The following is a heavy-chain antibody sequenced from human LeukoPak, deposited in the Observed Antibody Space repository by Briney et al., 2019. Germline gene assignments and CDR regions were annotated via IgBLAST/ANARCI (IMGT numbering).Heavy chain of an antibody. CDR3: ARGLGGIVVVPAAIGWFDP. V-gene: IGHV4-34*01. Sequence: SETLSLTCAVYGGSFSGYYWSWIRQSPGEGLECIGEINHSGSTNYNPSLKSRVTISVATSKNQLSPKLSSVTAADTAVYYCARGLGGIVVVPAAIGWFDPWGQGTLVTVSS. J-gene: IGHJ5*02. CDR2: INHSGST. D-gene: IGHD2-2*01. CDR1: GGSFSGYY.